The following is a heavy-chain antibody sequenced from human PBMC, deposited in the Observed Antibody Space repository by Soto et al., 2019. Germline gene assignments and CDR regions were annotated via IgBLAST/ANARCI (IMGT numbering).Heavy chain of an antibody. J-gene: IGHJ6*02. V-gene: IGHV1-69*13. CDR2: IIPIFGTA. D-gene: IGHD6-13*01. CDR3: ARDRIAASTAYYYYYGMDV. Sequence: AVKVSCKAPGGTFSSYASSWVRQAPGQGLEGMGGIIPIFGTANYAQKFQGRVTITADESTSTAYMELSSLRSEDTAVDYCARDRIAASTAYYYYYGMDVWGQGNTVTVSS. CDR1: GGTFSSYA.